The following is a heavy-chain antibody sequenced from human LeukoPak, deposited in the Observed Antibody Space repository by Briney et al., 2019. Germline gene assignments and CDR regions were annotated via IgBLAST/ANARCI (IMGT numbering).Heavy chain of an antibody. CDR1: GFTFSSYA. J-gene: IGHJ4*02. V-gene: IGHV3-23*01. D-gene: IGHD1-7*01. Sequence: PGGSLRVSCAASGFTFSSYAMSWVRQAPGKGLEWISGISTNSRSTYYADSVKGRFTISRDNSKNTLYLQMNSLRAEDTAVYYCARDGGITGTTSRGSFDYWGQGTLVTVSS. CDR3: ARDGGITGTTSRGSFDY. CDR2: ISTNSRST.